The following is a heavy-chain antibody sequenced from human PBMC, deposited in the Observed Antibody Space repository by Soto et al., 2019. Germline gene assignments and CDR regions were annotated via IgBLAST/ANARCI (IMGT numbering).Heavy chain of an antibody. CDR3: AKDQGSSAW. D-gene: IGHD6-25*01. Sequence: GGSLRLSCAASGLTFSAYAMSWVRQAPGKGLEWVSTISSSGGVTYYAGSVRGRFTISRDNSKNMLYLQMNSLRADDTAVYYCAKDQGSSAWWGQGTLVTVSS. CDR2: ISSSGGVT. J-gene: IGHJ4*02. V-gene: IGHV3-23*01. CDR1: GLTFSAYA.